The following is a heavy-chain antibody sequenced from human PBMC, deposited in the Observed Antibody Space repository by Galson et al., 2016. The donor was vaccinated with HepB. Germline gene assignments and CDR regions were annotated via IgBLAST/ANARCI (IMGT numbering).Heavy chain of an antibody. J-gene: IGHJ4*02. Sequence: SVKVSCKASGYTFPAYTIHWVRQAPGQRLEWMGWFHPGDGGTTYFPKFEGRATFSGDNSASTAYLELDSLRSEDTAVYYCARHFPGVQWDFWGQGSLVTVSS. CDR2: FHPGDGGT. CDR3: ARHFPGVQWDF. D-gene: IGHD2/OR15-2a*01. CDR1: GYTFPAYT. V-gene: IGHV1-3*01.